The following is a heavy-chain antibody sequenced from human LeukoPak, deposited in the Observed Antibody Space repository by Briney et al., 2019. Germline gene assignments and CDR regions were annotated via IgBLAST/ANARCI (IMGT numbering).Heavy chain of an antibody. Sequence: RASVKVSCKASGYTFTGYYMHWVRQAPGQGLEWMGWINPNSGGTNYAQKFQGRVTMTRDTSISTAYMELSRLRSDDTAVYYCARDWEYSYGSLGYWGQGTLVTVSS. CDR2: INPNSGGT. V-gene: IGHV1-2*02. CDR1: GYTFTGYY. D-gene: IGHD5-18*01. CDR3: ARDWEYSYGSLGY. J-gene: IGHJ4*02.